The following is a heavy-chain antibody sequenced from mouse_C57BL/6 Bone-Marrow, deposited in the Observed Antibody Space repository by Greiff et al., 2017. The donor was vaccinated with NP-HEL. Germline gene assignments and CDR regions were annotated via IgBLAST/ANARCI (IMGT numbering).Heavy chain of an antibody. CDR2: INPSTGGT. D-gene: IGHD2-4*01. CDR1: GYSFTGYY. V-gene: IGHV1-42*01. J-gene: IGHJ2*01. CDR3: ALYDDDEGHFDY. Sequence: VQLQQSGPELVKPGASVKISCKASGYSFTGYYMNWVKQSPEKSLEWIGEINPSTGGTTYNQKFKAKATLTVDKSSSTAYMQLKSLTSEDSAVYYCALYDDDEGHFDYWGQGTTLTVSS.